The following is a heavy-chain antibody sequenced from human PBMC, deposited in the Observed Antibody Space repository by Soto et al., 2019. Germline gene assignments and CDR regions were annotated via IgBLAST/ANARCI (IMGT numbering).Heavy chain of an antibody. V-gene: IGHV3-7*01. J-gene: IGHJ4*02. CDR2: INQDGSDK. D-gene: IGHD1-1*01. Sequence: GGSLRLSCGALGFSLSRFWMTWVRQAPGKGLEWVANINQDGSDKYYMDSVRGRFTISRDNAKNSLYLEMNSLRAGDSAVYYCVRDVHYFDYWGQGTLVTVSS. CDR1: GFSLSRFW. CDR3: VRDVHYFDY.